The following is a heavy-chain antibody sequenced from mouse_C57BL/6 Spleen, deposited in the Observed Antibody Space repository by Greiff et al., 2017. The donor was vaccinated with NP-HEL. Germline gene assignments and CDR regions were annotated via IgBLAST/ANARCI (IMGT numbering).Heavy chain of an antibody. Sequence: VKLQESGAELVKPGASVKISCKASGYAFSSYWMNWVKQRPGKGLEWIGQIYPGDGDTNYNGKFKGKATLTADKSSSTAYMQLSSLTSEDSAVYFCAREELFAYWGQGTLVTVSA. CDR2: IYPGDGDT. CDR1: GYAFSSYW. V-gene: IGHV1-80*01. J-gene: IGHJ3*01. CDR3: AREELFAY.